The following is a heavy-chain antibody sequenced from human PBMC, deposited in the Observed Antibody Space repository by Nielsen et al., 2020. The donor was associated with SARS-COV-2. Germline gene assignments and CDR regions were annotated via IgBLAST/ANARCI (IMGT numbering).Heavy chain of an antibody. CDR2: IWYDGSNK. J-gene: IGHJ6*02. CDR3: AKGRYCSSTSCRAIYYYYGMDV. D-gene: IGHD2-2*01. CDR1: GFTFSSYG. V-gene: IGHV3-30*02. Sequence: GESLKISCAASGFTFSSYGMHWVRQAPGKGLEWVAVIWYDGSNKYYADSVKGRFTISRDNSKDTLYLQMNSLRAEDTAVYYCAKGRYCSSTSCRAIYYYYGMDVWGQGTTVTVSS.